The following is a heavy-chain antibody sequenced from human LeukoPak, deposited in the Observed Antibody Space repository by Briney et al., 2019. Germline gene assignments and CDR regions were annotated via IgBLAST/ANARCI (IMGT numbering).Heavy chain of an antibody. Sequence: SETLSLTCTVSGGSISSGGYYWSWIRQHPGKGLEWIGYIYYSGSTYYNPSLKSRVTIPVDTSKNQFSLKLSSVTAADTAVYYCARDSSSWFDYWGQGTLVTVSS. CDR3: ARDSSSWFDY. J-gene: IGHJ4*02. D-gene: IGHD6-13*01. CDR1: GGSISSGGYY. CDR2: IYYSGST. V-gene: IGHV4-31*03.